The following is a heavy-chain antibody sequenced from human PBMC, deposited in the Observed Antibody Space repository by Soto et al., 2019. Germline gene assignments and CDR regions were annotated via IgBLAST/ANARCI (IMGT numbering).Heavy chain of an antibody. CDR1: GFTFSSYS. D-gene: IGHD2-2*02. CDR2: ISSSSSTI. Sequence: EVQLVESGGGLVQPGGSLRLPCAASGFTFSSYSMNWVRQAPGKGLEWVSYISSSSSTIYYADSVKGRFTISRDNAKNSLYLQMNSLRDEDTAVYYCARAEVVVVPAAIQDAFDIWGQGTMVTVSS. V-gene: IGHV3-48*02. J-gene: IGHJ3*02. CDR3: ARAEVVVVPAAIQDAFDI.